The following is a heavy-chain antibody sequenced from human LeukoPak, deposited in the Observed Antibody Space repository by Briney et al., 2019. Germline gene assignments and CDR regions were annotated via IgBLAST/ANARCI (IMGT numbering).Heavy chain of an antibody. CDR2: ISYDGSNK. D-gene: IGHD3-22*01. Sequence: PGGSLRLSCAASGFTFSSYGMHWVRQAPGKGLEWVAVISYDGSNKYYADSVKGRFTISRDNSKNTLYLQMNSLRAEDTAVYYCGKDYESSGSRDYWGQGATRHRLL. CDR1: GFTFSSYG. V-gene: IGHV3-30*18. CDR3: GKDYESSGSRDY. J-gene: IGHJ4*02.